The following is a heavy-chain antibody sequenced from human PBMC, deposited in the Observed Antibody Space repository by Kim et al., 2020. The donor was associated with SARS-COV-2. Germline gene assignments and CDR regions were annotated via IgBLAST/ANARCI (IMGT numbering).Heavy chain of an antibody. J-gene: IGHJ6*02. CDR3: GRTRTMDV. CDR2: IKQDGSER. V-gene: IGHV3-7*03. Sequence: GGSLRLSCAASGFTFSTYWMTWVRQAPGKGLEWVANIKQDGSERYYVDSVKGRFTISRDNAKKSLYLQMNSLRAEDTAVYYCGRTRTMDVWGQGTTVTVSS. CDR1: GFTFSTYW.